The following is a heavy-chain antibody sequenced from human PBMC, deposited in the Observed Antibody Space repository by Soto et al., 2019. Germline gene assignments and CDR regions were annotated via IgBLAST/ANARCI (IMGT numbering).Heavy chain of an antibody. D-gene: IGHD2-15*01. J-gene: IGHJ2*01. Sequence: QVQLVQSGAEVKKPGASVKVSCQASGYIFSNYGISWVRQAPGQGLEWMGWIGPYNGNTDHAQNFHGRVTMTTDTSTKTADMELRSLRSDDTAFYYWARGYCSVGSCFTCWHFDLWGRGTLVTVAS. CDR1: GYIFSNYG. V-gene: IGHV1-18*01. CDR3: ARGYCSVGSCFTCWHFDL. CDR2: IGPYNGNT.